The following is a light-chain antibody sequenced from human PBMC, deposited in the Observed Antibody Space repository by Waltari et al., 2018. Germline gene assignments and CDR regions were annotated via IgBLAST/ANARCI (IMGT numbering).Light chain of an antibody. Sequence: DSQMTQSPSSRSASVGDRVTITCRARQNRKILLSWYQKRPGRAHKHLIYAACSLHRGVPSMFSGSRSGTDFTLAIASLQPEDFATYYCQQSDTFFALTFGGGTQGEL. CDR1: QNRKIL. J-gene: IGKJ4*01. V-gene: IGKV1-39*01. CDR3: QQSDTFFALT. CDR2: AAC.